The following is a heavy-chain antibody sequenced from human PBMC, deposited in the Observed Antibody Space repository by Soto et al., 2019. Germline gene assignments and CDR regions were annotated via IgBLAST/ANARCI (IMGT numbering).Heavy chain of an antibody. D-gene: IGHD4-17*01. V-gene: IGHV4-34*01. CDR2: INHSGST. CDR1: GGSFSGYY. Sequence: QVQLQQWGAGLLKPTETLSLTCAVYGGSFSGYYWSWIRQPPGKGLEWIGEINHSGSTNYNPSLKSRVTISVDTSKNQFSLKLSSVTAADTAVYYCARRLRWEYGMDVWGQGTTVTVSS. CDR3: ARRLRWEYGMDV. J-gene: IGHJ6*02.